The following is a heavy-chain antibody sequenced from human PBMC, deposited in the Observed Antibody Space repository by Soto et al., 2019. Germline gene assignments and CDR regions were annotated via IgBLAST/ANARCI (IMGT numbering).Heavy chain of an antibody. CDR2: IYYSGST. CDR3: ARSRDGDYAWGGVGLAP. V-gene: IGHV4-31*03. Sequence: KPSETLSLTCTVSGGSISSGGYYWSWIRQHPGKGLEWIGYIYYSGSTYYNPSLKSRVTISVDTSKNQFSLKLSSVTAADTAVYYCARSRDGDYAWGGVGLAPWGQGTLVTVSS. CDR1: GGSISSGGYY. J-gene: IGHJ5*02. D-gene: IGHD4-17*01.